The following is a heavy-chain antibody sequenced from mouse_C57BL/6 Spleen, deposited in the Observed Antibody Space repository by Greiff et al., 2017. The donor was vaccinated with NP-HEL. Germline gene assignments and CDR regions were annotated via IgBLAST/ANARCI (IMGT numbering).Heavy chain of an antibody. CDR2: IYPGDGDT. CDR3: ARSDYYGSSFDY. Sequence: QVQLQQSGPELVKPGASVKISCKASGYAFSSSWMNWVKQRPGKGLEWIGRIYPGDGDTNNNGKFKGKATLTADKSSSTAYMKLSSLTSEDSAVYFCARSDYYGSSFDYWGQGTTLTVSS. J-gene: IGHJ2*01. D-gene: IGHD1-1*01. CDR1: GYAFSSSW. V-gene: IGHV1-82*01.